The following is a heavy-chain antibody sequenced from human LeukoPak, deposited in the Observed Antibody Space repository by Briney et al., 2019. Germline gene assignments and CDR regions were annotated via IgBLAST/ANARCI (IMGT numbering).Heavy chain of an antibody. CDR2: ISYDGSNK. V-gene: IGHV3-30*18. Sequence: GGSLRLSCAASGFTFSSYGMHWVRQAPGKGLEWVAVISYDGSNKYYADSVKGRFTISRDNFKNTLYLQMNSLRAEDTAVYYCAKAVRSSWYYGMDVWGQGTTVTVSS. CDR3: AKAVRSSWYYGMDV. J-gene: IGHJ6*02. CDR1: GFTFSSYG. D-gene: IGHD6-13*01.